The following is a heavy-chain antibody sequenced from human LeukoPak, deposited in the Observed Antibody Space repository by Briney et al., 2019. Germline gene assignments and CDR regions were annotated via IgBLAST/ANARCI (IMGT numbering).Heavy chain of an antibody. CDR2: ISSSSSTI. V-gene: IGHV3-48*01. D-gene: IGHD3-10*01. CDR1: GFTFSSYS. Sequence: GGSLRLSCAASGFTFSSYSMNWVRQAPGEGREWVSYISSSSSTIYYADSVKGRFTISRDNAKNSLYLQMNSLRAEDTAVYYCARVAYWYYGSGRDRGFDYWGQGTLVTVSS. J-gene: IGHJ4*02. CDR3: ARVAYWYYGSGRDRGFDY.